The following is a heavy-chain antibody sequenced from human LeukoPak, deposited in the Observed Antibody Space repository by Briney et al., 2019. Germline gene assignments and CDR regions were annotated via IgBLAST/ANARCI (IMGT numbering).Heavy chain of an antibody. V-gene: IGHV4-34*01. CDR1: GGSFSGYY. CDR3: ASGHKGDYDLSY. Sequence: SETLSLTCAVYGGSFSGYYWSWSRQPPGTGREGFGEINHSGSTNSNPSPQSRVTISVETSKNQFSLKLSSVTAADTAVYYCASGHKGDYDLSYWGQGTLVTVSS. J-gene: IGHJ4*02. D-gene: IGHD4-17*01. CDR2: INHSGST.